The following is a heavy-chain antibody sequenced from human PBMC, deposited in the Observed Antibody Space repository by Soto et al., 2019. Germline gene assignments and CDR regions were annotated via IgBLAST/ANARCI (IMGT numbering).Heavy chain of an antibody. D-gene: IGHD3-22*01. V-gene: IGHV5-10-1*01. Sequence: GESLKISCKGSGYSFAGYWITWVRQKPGKGLEWMGRIDPSDSQTYYSPSFRGHVTISVTKSITTVFLQWSSLRASDTAMYYCARQIYDSDTGPNFQYYFDSWAQGTPVTVSS. CDR3: ARQIYDSDTGPNFQYYFDS. J-gene: IGHJ4*02. CDR2: IDPSDSQT. CDR1: GYSFAGYW.